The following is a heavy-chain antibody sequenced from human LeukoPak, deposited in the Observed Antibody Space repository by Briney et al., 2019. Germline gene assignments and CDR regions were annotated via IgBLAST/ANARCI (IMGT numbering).Heavy chain of an antibody. V-gene: IGHV3-9*01. J-gene: IGHJ3*02. CDR1: GFTFDDYA. Sequence: PGGSLRLSCAASGFTFDDYAMHWVRQAPGKGLEWVSGISWNSGSIGYADSVKGRFTISRDNAKNSLYLQMNSLRAEDTALYYCATVYDILTLGAFDIWGQGTMVTVSS. CDR2: ISWNSGSI. CDR3: ATVYDILTLGAFDI. D-gene: IGHD3-9*01.